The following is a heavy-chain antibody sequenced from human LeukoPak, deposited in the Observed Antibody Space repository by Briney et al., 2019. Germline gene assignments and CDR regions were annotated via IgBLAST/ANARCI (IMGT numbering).Heavy chain of an antibody. V-gene: IGHV3-48*01. CDR1: GLTVSSYS. J-gene: IGHJ4*02. D-gene: IGHD2-21*01. CDR2: ISSSSSTI. CDR3: AREVVSIPSYFDS. Sequence: GGSLRLSCAASGLTVSSYSMNWVRQAPGKGLEWVSYISSSSSTIYYADSVKGRFTISRDNSKNTLYLLMNSLIPEDTAVYYCAREVVSIPSYFDSWGQGTLVTVSS.